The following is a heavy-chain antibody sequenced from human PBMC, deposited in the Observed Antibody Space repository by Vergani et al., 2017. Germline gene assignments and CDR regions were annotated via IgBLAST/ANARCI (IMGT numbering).Heavy chain of an antibody. Sequence: EVQLLESGGGLVQPGGSLRLSCAASGFTFDDYAMHWVRQAPGKGLEWVSGISWNSGSIGYADSVKGRFTISRDNAKNSLYLQMNSLRAEDTALYYCATQDMVAFDIWGQGTMVTVSS. CDR3: ATQDMVAFDI. J-gene: IGHJ3*02. CDR1: GFTFDDYA. V-gene: IGHV3-9*01. CDR2: ISWNSGSI. D-gene: IGHD2-8*01.